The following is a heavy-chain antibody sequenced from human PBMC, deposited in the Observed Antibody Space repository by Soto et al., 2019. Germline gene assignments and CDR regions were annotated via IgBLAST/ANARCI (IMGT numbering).Heavy chain of an antibody. CDR1: GYIIKNYW. Sequence: RGESLKISCKASGYIIKNYWIGWVRQMPGQGLEWMGIIFPDDSDTRYSPSFQGHVTISVDKSISTAYVQWSSLKASDSAIYYCFRGGVTSRTFAYWGQGTPVTVSS. CDR2: IFPDDSDT. CDR3: FRGGVTSRTFAY. D-gene: IGHD3-16*01. V-gene: IGHV5-51*01. J-gene: IGHJ4*02.